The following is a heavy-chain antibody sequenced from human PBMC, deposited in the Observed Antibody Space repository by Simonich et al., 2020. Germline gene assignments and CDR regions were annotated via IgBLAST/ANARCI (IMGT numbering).Heavy chain of an antibody. J-gene: IGHJ6*02. CDR2: ISSSSYI. V-gene: IGHV3-21*01. D-gene: IGHD2-2*01. Sequence: EVQLVESGGGLVKPGGSLRLSCAASGFTFSSYSMNWVRQAPGKGLEWVSSISSSSYIYYADSVKGRFTISGDNAKNSLYRQMNSLRAEDTAGYYCAGGVYCSSTSCSTYYYYGMDVWGQGTTVTVSS. CDR3: AGGVYCSSTSCSTYYYYGMDV. CDR1: GFTFSSYS.